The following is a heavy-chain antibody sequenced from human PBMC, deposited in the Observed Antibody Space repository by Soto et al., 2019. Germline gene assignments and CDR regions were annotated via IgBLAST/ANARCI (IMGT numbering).Heavy chain of an antibody. J-gene: IGHJ4*02. D-gene: IGHD5-12*01. CDR2: ISSSSSYT. CDR1: GFTFSDYY. Sequence: PGGSLRLSCAASGFTFSDYYMSWIRQAPGKGLEWVSYISSSSSYTNYADSVKGRFTISRDNAKNSLYLQMNSLRAEDTAVYYCARVGWVRLGSSYYFDYWGQGTLVNVSS. V-gene: IGHV3-11*05. CDR3: ARVGWVRLGSSYYFDY.